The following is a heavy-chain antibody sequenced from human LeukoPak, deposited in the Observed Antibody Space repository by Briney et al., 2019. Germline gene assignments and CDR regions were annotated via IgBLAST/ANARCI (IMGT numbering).Heavy chain of an antibody. D-gene: IGHD3-16*01. CDR2: ISGYNGNT. J-gene: IGHJ6*02. Sequence: ASVKVSCKASGYTFTSYGINWVRQAPGQGLEWMGWISGYNGNTNYAQKLQGRVTMTTDTSTSTAYMELRSLRSDDTAVYYCARVWESMITGALYNYYGMDVWGQGTTVTVSS. CDR3: ARVWESMITGALYNYYGMDV. V-gene: IGHV1-18*01. CDR1: GYTFTSYG.